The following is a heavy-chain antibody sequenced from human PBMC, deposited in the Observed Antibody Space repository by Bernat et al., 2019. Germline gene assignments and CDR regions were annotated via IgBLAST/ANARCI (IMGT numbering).Heavy chain of an antibody. V-gene: IGHV3-15*01. CDR3: TTEEILTGYWPRDGTYYFDY. CDR2: IKSKTDGGTT. J-gene: IGHJ4*02. Sequence: EVQLVESGGGLVKPGGSLRLSCAASGFTFSNAWMSWVRQAPGKGLEWVGRIKSKTDGGTTDYAAPVKGRFTISRDDSKNTLYLQMNSLKTEDTAVYYCTTEEILTGYWPRDGTYYFDYWGQGTLVTVSS. CDR1: GFTFSNAW. D-gene: IGHD3-9*01.